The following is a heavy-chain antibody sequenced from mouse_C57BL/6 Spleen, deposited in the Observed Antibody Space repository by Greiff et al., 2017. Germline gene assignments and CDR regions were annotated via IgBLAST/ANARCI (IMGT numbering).Heavy chain of an antibody. CDR3: ARWRGWESFDY. J-gene: IGHJ2*01. CDR1: GYTFTDYE. CDR2: IDPETGGT. Sequence: QVQLQQSGAELVRPGASVTLSCKASGYTFTDYEMHWVKQTPVHGLEWIGAIDPETGGTAYNQKFKGKAILTADKSSSTAYMELRSLTSEDSAVYFCARWRGWESFDYWGQGTTLTVSS. D-gene: IGHD3-3*01. V-gene: IGHV1-15*01.